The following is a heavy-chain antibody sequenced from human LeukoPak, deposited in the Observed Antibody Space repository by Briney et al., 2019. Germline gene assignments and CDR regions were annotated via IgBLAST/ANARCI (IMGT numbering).Heavy chain of an antibody. CDR2: IKQDGSAK. V-gene: IGHV3-7*02. J-gene: IGHJ4*02. D-gene: IGHD6-19*01. CDR3: ASGWYSDY. CDR1: GFTFSSYA. Sequence: GGSLRLSCAASGFTFSSYAIHWVRQAPGKGLQWVANIKQDGSAKYYVDSVKGRFTISRDNAKNSLYLQMNSLRAEDTAVYYCASGWYSDYWGQGTLVTVSS.